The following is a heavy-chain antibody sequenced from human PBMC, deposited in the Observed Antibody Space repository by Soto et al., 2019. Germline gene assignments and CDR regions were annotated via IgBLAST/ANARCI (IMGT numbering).Heavy chain of an antibody. Sequence: GGSLRLSCAASGFTFRNFTMNWIRQAPGKGLEWVSTISSNSAYIYYTDALRGRFTISRDNAKNSLHLKMNSLRAEDTAVYCCTTDASRASSARGRFDPWGPGTLVTVSS. CDR2: ISSNSAYI. V-gene: IGHV3-21*01. D-gene: IGHD6-13*01. J-gene: IGHJ5*02. CDR3: TTDASRASSARGRFDP. CDR1: GFTFRNFT.